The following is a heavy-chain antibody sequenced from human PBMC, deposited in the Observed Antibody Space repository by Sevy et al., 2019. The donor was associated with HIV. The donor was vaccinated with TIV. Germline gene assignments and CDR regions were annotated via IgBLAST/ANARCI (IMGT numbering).Heavy chain of an antibody. V-gene: IGHV1-18*01. D-gene: IGHD3-16*02. CDR2: ISAYNGNT. Sequence: GPVKVSCKASGYTFTSYGISWVRQAPGQGLEWMGWISAYNGNTNYAQKLQGRVTMTTDTSTSTAYMELRSLRSDDTAVYYCARWSQDTSIESYYYYYGMDVWGQGTTVTVSS. CDR1: GYTFTSYG. J-gene: IGHJ6*02. CDR3: ARWSQDTSIESYYYYYGMDV.